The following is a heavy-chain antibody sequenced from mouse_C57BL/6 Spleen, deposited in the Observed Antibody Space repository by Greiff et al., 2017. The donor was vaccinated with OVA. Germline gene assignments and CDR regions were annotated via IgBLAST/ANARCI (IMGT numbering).Heavy chain of an antibody. CDR3: ARNRGLRRYFDV. CDR2: IDPSGSCT. J-gene: IGHJ1*03. V-gene: IGHV1-50*01. D-gene: IGHD2-4*01. CDR1: GYTFTSYW. Sequence: VQLQQPGAELVKPGASVKLSCKASGYTFTSYWMQWVKQRPGQGLEWIGEIDPSGSCTNYNQKFKGKATLTVDTSSSTAYMQLSSLTSEDSAVYYCARNRGLRRYFDVWGTGTTVTVSA.